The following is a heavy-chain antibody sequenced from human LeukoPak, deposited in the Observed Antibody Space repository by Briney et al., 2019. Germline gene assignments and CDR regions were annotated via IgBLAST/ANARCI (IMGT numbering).Heavy chain of an antibody. V-gene: IGHV3-30*18. J-gene: IGHJ4*02. CDR1: GFTFSNYD. CDR2: ISYDGPNK. Sequence: GGSLRLSCAASGFTFSNYDMHWVRQAPGKGLEWVAVISYDGPNKYYADSVKGRFTISRDDSKSTLYLQMNSLRAEDTAVYYCAKEKLPSGYSFLIDFWGQGTLVTVSS. CDR3: AKEKLPSGYSFLIDF. D-gene: IGHD5-18*01.